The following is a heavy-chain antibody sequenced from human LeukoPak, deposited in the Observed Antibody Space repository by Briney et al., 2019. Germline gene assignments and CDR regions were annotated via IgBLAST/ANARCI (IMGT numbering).Heavy chain of an antibody. J-gene: IGHJ5*02. CDR2: IIPIFGTA. Sequence: SVKVSCKASGGTFSSYAISWVRQAPGQGLEWMGGIIPIFGTANYAQKFQGRVTITADESTSTAYMELSSLRSEDTAVYYCARGGVLMVYAESWFDPWGQGTLVTVSS. CDR1: GGTFSSYA. V-gene: IGHV1-69*13. D-gene: IGHD2-8*01. CDR3: ARGGVLMVYAESWFDP.